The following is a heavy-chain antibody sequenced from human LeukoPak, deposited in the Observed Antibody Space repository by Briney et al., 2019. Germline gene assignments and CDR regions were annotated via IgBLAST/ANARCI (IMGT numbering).Heavy chain of an antibody. D-gene: IGHD6-13*01. V-gene: IGHV3-48*04. CDR3: AARPEGQGIAVDY. Sequence: GGSLRLSCAPSGFTSRSYRMNWVRQAPGKGREWVSYISSSSSTIYYADSVKGRFTISRDNAKNSLYLQMNSLRAEDTAVYYCAARPEGQGIAVDYWGQGTLVTVSS. CDR2: ISSSSSTI. J-gene: IGHJ4*02. CDR1: GFTSRSYR.